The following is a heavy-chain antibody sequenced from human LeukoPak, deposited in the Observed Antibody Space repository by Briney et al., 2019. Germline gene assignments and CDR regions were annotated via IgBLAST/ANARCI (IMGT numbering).Heavy chain of an antibody. CDR1: GYTFTGYY. CDR2: INPNSGGT. J-gene: IGHJ4*02. Sequence: GASVKVSCKASGYTFTGYYVHWVRQAPGQGLEWMGWINPNSGGTNYAQKFQGRVTMTRDTSISTAYMELSRLRSDDTAVYYCARGSEGYYDSSGYSGPFDYWGQGTLVTVSS. V-gene: IGHV1-2*02. CDR3: ARGSEGYYDSSGYSGPFDY. D-gene: IGHD3-22*01.